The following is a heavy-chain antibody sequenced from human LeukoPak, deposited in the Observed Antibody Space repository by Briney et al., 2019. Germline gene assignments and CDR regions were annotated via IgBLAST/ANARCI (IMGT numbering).Heavy chain of an antibody. CDR1: EFTFSAYS. CDR2: ISSSSSYI. Sequence: GGSLRLSCAASEFTFSAYSMNWVRQAPGKGLEWVSSISSSSSYIYYADSVKGRFTISRDNAKNSLYLQMNSLRAEDTAVYYCARQYSSGWSYYYGLDVWGQGSTVTVSS. V-gene: IGHV3-21*01. D-gene: IGHD6-19*01. J-gene: IGHJ6*02. CDR3: ARQYSSGWSYYYGLDV.